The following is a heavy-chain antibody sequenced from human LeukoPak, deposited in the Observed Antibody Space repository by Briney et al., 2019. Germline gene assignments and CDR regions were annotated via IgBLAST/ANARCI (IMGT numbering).Heavy chain of an antibody. V-gene: IGHV3-48*01. J-gene: IGHJ4*02. CDR2: ISHSGSTI. D-gene: IGHD7-27*01. Sequence: PGGALRLSCTASGFTFNDYAMNWVRQAPGKGLEWVSHISHSGSTIYYSDSVKGRFTISRDNAENSLYLQMNSLRGEDTAVYYCTGRGDHDYWGQGTLVTVSS. CDR3: TGRGDHDY. CDR1: GFTFNDYA.